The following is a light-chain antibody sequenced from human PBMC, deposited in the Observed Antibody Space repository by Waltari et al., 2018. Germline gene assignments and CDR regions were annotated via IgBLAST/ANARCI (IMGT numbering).Light chain of an antibody. CDR1: QSVSSSY. J-gene: IGKJ1*01. CDR3: QQYGSSPPWT. V-gene: IGKV3-20*01. Sequence: EIVLTQAPGNLYLSPGERATLSCRASQSVSSSYLAWYQQIPGHAPRLLISGASSRATGIPDRFSGSGSGTDFTLTISRLEPEDFAVYYCQQYGSSPPWTFGQGTKVEIK. CDR2: GAS.